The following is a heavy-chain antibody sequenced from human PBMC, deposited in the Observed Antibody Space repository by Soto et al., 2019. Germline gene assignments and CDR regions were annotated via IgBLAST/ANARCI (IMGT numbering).Heavy chain of an antibody. CDR1: GGSISSYY. CDR2: IYYSGST. CDR3: ARDRFVITFGGVIVNYYGMDV. J-gene: IGHJ6*02. Sequence: ETLSLTCTASGGSISSYYWSWIRQPPGKGLEWIGYIYYSGSTNYNPSLKSRVTISVDTSKNQFSLKLSSVTAADTAVYYCARDRFVITFGGVIVNYYGMDVWGQGTTVTVSS. V-gene: IGHV4-59*01. D-gene: IGHD3-16*02.